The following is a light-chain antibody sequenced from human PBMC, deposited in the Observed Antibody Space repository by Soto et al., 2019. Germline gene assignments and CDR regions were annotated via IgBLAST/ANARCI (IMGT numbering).Light chain of an antibody. J-gene: IGKJ4*01. Sequence: EIRMTQSPSSLSASVGDRVTITFRSSQPITNYFNWYQQKPGKAPKLLIYAASTLQSGVPSRFSGSGSRTDFTLTINSLQHEDFATYYCQQSYSTPLTFGGGTKVYIK. V-gene: IGKV1-39*01. CDR3: QQSYSTPLT. CDR1: QPITNY. CDR2: AAS.